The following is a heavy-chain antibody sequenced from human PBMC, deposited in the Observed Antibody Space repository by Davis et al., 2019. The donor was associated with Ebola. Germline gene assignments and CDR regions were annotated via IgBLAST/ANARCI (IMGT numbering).Heavy chain of an antibody. CDR1: GYSIISGDY. V-gene: IGHV4-38-2*02. Sequence: MPSETLSLTCTVSGYSIISGDYWGWIRQPPGKGLEWIGTIYRSGDTYYNPSLKSRVTISIDTSKNQFSLKVTSVTAADTAVYYCAKAPGSYSQSDHWGQGTLVTVSS. D-gene: IGHD1-26*01. CDR3: AKAPGSYSQSDH. CDR2: IYRSGDT. J-gene: IGHJ4*02.